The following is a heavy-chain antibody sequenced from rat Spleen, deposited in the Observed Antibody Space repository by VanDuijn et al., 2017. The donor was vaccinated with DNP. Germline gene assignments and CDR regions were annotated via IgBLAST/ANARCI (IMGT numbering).Heavy chain of an antibody. CDR3: ARGEQLYAMDA. V-gene: IGHV5-31*01. D-gene: IGHD1-2*01. CDR2: ITSSGGST. Sequence: EVQLVESGGDLVQPGGSLKLSCVASGFTFNNYWMTWIRQVPGQGLGWITSITSSGGSTYYPDSVKGRYTISRDNAKNTLYLPMTNLRSEDTATYYCARGEQLYAMDAWGQGTSVTVSS. CDR1: GFTFNNYW. J-gene: IGHJ4*01.